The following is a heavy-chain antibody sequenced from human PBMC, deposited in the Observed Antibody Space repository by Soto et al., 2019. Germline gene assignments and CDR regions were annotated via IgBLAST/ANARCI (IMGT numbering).Heavy chain of an antibody. V-gene: IGHV4-59*01. CDR3: ARVGYSGYDLNYGMDV. Sequence: KPSETLSLTCTVSGGSISSYYWSWIRQPPGKGLEWIGYIYYSGSTNYNPSLKSRVTISVDTSKNQFSLKLSSVTAADTAVYYCARVGYSGYDLNYGMDVWGQGTTVTVSS. J-gene: IGHJ6*02. CDR1: GGSISSYY. D-gene: IGHD5-12*01. CDR2: IYYSGST.